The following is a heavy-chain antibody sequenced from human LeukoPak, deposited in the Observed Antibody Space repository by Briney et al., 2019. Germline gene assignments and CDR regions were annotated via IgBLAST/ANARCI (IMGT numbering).Heavy chain of an antibody. CDR1: ESIVSGNY. V-gene: IGHV3-66*01. CDR3: AHYDFWSGHALDI. Sequence: PGGSLRLSCAASESIVSGNYMTWVRQAPGKGLEWLSVIYTGGGTYYADSVKGRFTIPRDTSKTTVYLQMNSLRGDDTAIYYCAHYDFWSGHALDIWGQGTMVTVSS. J-gene: IGHJ3*02. D-gene: IGHD3-3*01. CDR2: IYTGGGT.